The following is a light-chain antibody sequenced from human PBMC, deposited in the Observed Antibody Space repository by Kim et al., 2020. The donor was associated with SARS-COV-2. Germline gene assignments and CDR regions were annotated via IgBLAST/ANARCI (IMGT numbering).Light chain of an antibody. CDR3: CAYAGSYILL. J-gene: IGLJ2*01. V-gene: IGLV2-11*01. CDR1: NRDIGGHNY. Sequence: GQSVTNPCTATNRDIGGHNYVSWYQHHPGKAPKLMIYAVTKRPSGVPDRFSGSKSGNTASLTISGLQAEDEADYYCCAYAGSYILLFGGGTQLTVL. CDR2: AVT.